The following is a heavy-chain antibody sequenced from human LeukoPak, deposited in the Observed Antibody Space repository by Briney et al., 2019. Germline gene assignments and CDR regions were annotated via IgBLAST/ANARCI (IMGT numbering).Heavy chain of an antibody. CDR3: AKDWIPYNRVFDCFDF. V-gene: IGHV3-23*01. CDR1: GFTFSIHA. Sequence: PGGSLRHSCAGSGFTFSIHAMSWVRQAPGKGLEWVSTIGGGDTYYADSVKGRFTISRDDSQSTVHLQMNSLRAEDTAVYYCAKDWIPYNRVFDCFDFWGQGTLVTVSS. CDR2: IGGGDT. J-gene: IGHJ4*02. D-gene: IGHD1-1*01.